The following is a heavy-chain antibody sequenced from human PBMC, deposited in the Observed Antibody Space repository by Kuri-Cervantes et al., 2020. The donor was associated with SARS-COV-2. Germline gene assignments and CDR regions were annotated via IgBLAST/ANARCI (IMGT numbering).Heavy chain of an antibody. J-gene: IGHJ4*02. D-gene: IGHD3-22*01. CDR3: ARNYYYDSSGYLN. CDR2: IYHSGST. CDR1: GGSISSGGYS. V-gene: IGHV4-30-2*01. Sequence: SETLSLICAVSGGSISSGGYSWSWIRQPPGKGLEWIGYIYHSGSTYYNPSLKSRVTISVDKSKNQFSLKLGSVTAADTAVYYCARNYYYDSSGYLNWGQGTLVTVSS.